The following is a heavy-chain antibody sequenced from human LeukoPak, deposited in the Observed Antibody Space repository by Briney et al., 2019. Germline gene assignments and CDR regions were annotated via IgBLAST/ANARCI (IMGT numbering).Heavy chain of an antibody. CDR3: ARPSGWSGPNWFDP. V-gene: IGHV4-34*01. J-gene: IGHJ5*02. Sequence: SETLSLTCAVYGGSFSGYYWSWIRQPPGKGLEWIGEINHSGSTNYNPSLKSRVTISVDTSKHQFSLKLSSVTAADTAVYYCARPSGWSGPNWFDPWGQGTLVTVSS. CDR1: GGSFSGYY. CDR2: INHSGST. D-gene: IGHD6-19*01.